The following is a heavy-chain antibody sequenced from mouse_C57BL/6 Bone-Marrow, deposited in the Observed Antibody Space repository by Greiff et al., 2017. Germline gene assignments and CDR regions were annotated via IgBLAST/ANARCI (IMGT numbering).Heavy chain of an antibody. CDR2: INPGSGGT. J-gene: IGHJ2*01. D-gene: IGHD2-5*01. V-gene: IGHV1-54*01. CDR3: ARSGDSNYYFDY. Sequence: QVQLKESGAELVRPGTSVKVSCKASGYAFTNYLIEWVKQRPGQGLEWIGVINPGSGGTNYNEKFKGKATLTADKSSSTAYMQLSSLTSEDSAVYFCARSGDSNYYFDYWGQGTTLTVSS. CDR1: GYAFTNYL.